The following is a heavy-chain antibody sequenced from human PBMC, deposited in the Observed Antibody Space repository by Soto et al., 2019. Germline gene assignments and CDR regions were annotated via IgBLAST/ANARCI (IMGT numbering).Heavy chain of an antibody. J-gene: IGHJ3*02. CDR2: INPNSGGT. Sequence: GASVKVSCKASGYTFTGYYMHWVRQAPGQGLEWMGWINPNSGGTNYAQKFQGWVTMTRDTSISTAYMELSRLRSDDTAVYYCAREYGLGEGDAFDIWGQGTMVTVSS. D-gene: IGHD1-26*01. CDR1: GYTFTGYY. CDR3: AREYGLGEGDAFDI. V-gene: IGHV1-2*04.